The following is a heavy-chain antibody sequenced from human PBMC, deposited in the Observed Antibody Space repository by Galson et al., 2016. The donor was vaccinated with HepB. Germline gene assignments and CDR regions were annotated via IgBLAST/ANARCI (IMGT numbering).Heavy chain of an antibody. J-gene: IGHJ4*02. CDR3: ARSTHTVTTSQYFFDY. V-gene: IGHV1-46*01. CDR1: GYTLSNNF. Sequence: SVKVSCKASGYTLSNNFIHWVRQAPGQGLEWMGRINPSGGSTTYAQKFQFRVTMTRDTSTSTVYMEVSSLRSDDTAVYYCARSTHTVTTSQYFFDYWGQGALVTVSS. D-gene: IGHD4-17*01. CDR2: INPSGGST.